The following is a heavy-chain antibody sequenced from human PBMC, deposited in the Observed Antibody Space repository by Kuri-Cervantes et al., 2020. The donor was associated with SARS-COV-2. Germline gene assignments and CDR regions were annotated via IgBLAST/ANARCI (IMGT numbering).Heavy chain of an antibody. D-gene: IGHD3-16*01. Sequence: SEILSLTCTVSGGSISSSSYYGGWIRQPPGKGLGWIGSIYYSGSTYYNPSLTSRVTISVDTSKTRFSLKPSSVTAADTAVYFCARVRLCFDYWGQGTLVTVSS. J-gene: IGHJ4*02. CDR2: IYYSGST. CDR1: GGSISSSSYY. V-gene: IGHV4-39*01. CDR3: ARVRLCFDY.